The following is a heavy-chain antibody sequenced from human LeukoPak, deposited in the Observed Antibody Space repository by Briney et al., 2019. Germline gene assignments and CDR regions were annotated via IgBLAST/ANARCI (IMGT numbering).Heavy chain of an antibody. Sequence: ASVKVSCKASGYTFTSYDINWVRQATGQGLEWMGWMNPNSGDTGYAQKFQGRVTMTRNTSISTAYMELSSLRSEDTAVFYCARGAYSGSSEYFDNWGQGTRVTVSS. V-gene: IGHV1-8*01. CDR1: GYTFTSYD. CDR2: MNPNSGDT. D-gene: IGHD1-26*01. J-gene: IGHJ4*02. CDR3: ARGAYSGSSEYFDN.